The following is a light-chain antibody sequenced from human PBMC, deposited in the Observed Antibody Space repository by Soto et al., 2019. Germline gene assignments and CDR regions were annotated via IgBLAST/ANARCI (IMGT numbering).Light chain of an antibody. J-gene: IGKJ3*01. CDR3: QLYGTSPGFT. V-gene: IGKV3-20*01. CDR1: QSVSSNS. Sequence: PGARATLSCRASQSVSSNSLAWYQQKPGQAPRLLIYGASSRATGIPDRFSGSGSGTDFALTISRLEPEDFAVYYCQLYGTSPGFTFGPGTKVDI. CDR2: GAS.